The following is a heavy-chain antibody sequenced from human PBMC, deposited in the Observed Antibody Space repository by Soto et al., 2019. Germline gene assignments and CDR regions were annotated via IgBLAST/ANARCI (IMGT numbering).Heavy chain of an antibody. CDR3: ARGPVPGAQNYFDY. CDR2: ISYDGSNK. J-gene: IGHJ4*02. Sequence: GGSLRLSCAASGFTFSSYAMHWVRQAPGKGLEWVAVISYDGSNKYYADSVKGRFTISRDNSKNTLYLQMNSLRAEDTAVYYCARGPVPGAQNYFDYWGQGTLVTVSS. V-gene: IGHV3-30*04. CDR1: GFTFSSYA. D-gene: IGHD7-27*01.